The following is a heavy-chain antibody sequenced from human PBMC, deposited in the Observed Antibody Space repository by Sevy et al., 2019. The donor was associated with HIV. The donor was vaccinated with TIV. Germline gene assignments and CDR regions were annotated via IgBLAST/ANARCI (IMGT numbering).Heavy chain of an antibody. Sequence: ASVKVPCKALGYAFTGYFIHWVRQAPGQGLEWMGRINPISGATDDSHRFQGRVTMTRDTSISTAYLDVRRLTSNDTAIYYCARAPTDFWTGGVGVWGQGTAVTVSS. CDR1: GYAFTGYF. CDR3: ARAPTDFWTGGVGV. J-gene: IGHJ6*02. D-gene: IGHD3-3*01. CDR2: INPISGAT. V-gene: IGHV1-2*06.